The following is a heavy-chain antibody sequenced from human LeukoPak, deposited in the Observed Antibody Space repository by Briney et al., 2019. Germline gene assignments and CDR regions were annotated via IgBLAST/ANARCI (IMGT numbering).Heavy chain of an antibody. CDR2: IYPDDSDT. V-gene: IGHV5-51*01. J-gene: IGHJ4*02. CDR1: GFSFTTYW. CDR3: ARVPRVRGVLGGFDY. Sequence: GESLKISCKASGFSFTTYWIGWVRQMPGKGLEWMGIIYPDDSDTRYSPSFQGQVTISADKSISTAYLQWSSLKASDTAMYYCARVPRVRGVLGGFDYWGQGTLVTVSS. D-gene: IGHD3-10*01.